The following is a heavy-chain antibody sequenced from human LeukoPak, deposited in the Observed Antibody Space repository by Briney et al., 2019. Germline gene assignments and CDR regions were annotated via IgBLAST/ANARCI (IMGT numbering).Heavy chain of an antibody. CDR1: GFSFSDYY. J-gene: IGHJ6*03. V-gene: IGHV3-11*01. Sequence: GGSLRLSYAASGFSFSDYYMSWIRQAPGKGLEWVSYISSSGSTIKYADSVKGRFTISRDNANNSLYLQMNSLRAEDTAVYYCAGVEFGSRYYYYVDVWGKGTTVTVSS. D-gene: IGHD1-1*01. CDR2: ISSSGSTI. CDR3: AGVEFGSRYYYYVDV.